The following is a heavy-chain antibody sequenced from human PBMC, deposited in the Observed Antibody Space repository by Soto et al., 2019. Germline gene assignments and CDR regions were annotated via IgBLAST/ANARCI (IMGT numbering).Heavy chain of an antibody. CDR2: ISAYNGNT. CDR1: GYTFTSYG. Sequence: ASVKVSCKASGYTFTSYGISWVRQAPGQGLEWMGWISAYNGNTNYAQKLQGRVTMTTDTSTSTAYMELRSLRSDDTAVYYCARVNDYIWGSYLKEPYFDYWGQGTLVTVSS. J-gene: IGHJ4*02. V-gene: IGHV1-18*01. CDR3: ARVNDYIWGSYLKEPYFDY. D-gene: IGHD3-16*02.